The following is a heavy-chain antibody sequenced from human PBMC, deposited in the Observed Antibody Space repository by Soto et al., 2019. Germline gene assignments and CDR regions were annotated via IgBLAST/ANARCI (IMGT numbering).Heavy chain of an antibody. D-gene: IGHD6-6*01. V-gene: IGHV3-11*01. CDR1: GFTFSDYY. CDR3: ARDSSIAAREGAFDI. Sequence: PGGSLRLSCAASGFTFSDYYMSWIRQAPGKGLEWVSYISSSGSTIYYADSVKGRFTTSRDNAKNSLYLQMNSLRAEDTAVYYCARDSSIAAREGAFDIWGQGTMVTVSS. CDR2: ISSSGSTI. J-gene: IGHJ3*02.